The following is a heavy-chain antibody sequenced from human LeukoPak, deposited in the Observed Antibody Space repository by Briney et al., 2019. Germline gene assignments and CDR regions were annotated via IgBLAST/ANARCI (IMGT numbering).Heavy chain of an antibody. CDR3: ARLRAPNWIFDY. V-gene: IGHV3-30*03. D-gene: IGHD1-1*01. CDR2: ISYDGSNK. CDR1: GFTFSSYG. Sequence: PGRSLRRSCAASGFTFSSYGMHWVRQAPGKGLEWVAVISYDGSNKYYADSVKGRFTISRDNSKNTLYLQMNSLRAEDTAVYYCARLRAPNWIFDYWGRGTLDTVSS. J-gene: IGHJ4*02.